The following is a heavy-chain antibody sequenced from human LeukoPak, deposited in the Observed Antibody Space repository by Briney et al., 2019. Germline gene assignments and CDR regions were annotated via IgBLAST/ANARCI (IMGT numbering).Heavy chain of an antibody. J-gene: IGHJ5*02. Sequence: ASVKVSCKASGYTFTGYYMHWVRQAPGQGLEWMGWINPNSGGTNYAQKFQGRVTMTRDTSTSTAYMELSRLRSDDTAVYYCARGSSGWNPRYWFDPWGQGTLVTVSS. D-gene: IGHD6-19*01. CDR2: INPNSGGT. CDR3: ARGSSGWNPRYWFDP. CDR1: GYTFTGYY. V-gene: IGHV1-2*02.